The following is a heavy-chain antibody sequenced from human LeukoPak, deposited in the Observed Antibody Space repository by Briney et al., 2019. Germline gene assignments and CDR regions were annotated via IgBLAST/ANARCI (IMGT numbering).Heavy chain of an antibody. CDR2: INPNSGGT. CDR1: GYTFNGYY. D-gene: IGHD4-11*01. V-gene: IGHV1-2*02. CDR3: ARWMTTVSTPDY. Sequence: ASVKVSCKASGYTFNGYYLHWVRQAPGQGLEWMGWINPNSGGTNYAQKFQGRVTMTRDTSISTAYMELSRLRSDDTAVYYCARWMTTVSTPDYWGQGTLVTVSS. J-gene: IGHJ4*02.